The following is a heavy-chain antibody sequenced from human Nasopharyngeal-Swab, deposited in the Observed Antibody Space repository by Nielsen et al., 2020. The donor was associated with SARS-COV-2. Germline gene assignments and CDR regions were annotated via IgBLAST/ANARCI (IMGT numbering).Heavy chain of an antibody. CDR3: ARGLSGIVPAPILGLGPYCSYYYMDV. Sequence: SETLSLTCAVSGGSFSAYYWGWIRQPPGKGLEWIGEINHSGGTNYNPSLKSRVTISVDTSKNQFSLKLSSVIAADTAVYYCARGLSGIVPAPILGLGPYCSYYYMDVWGKGTTVTVSS. D-gene: IGHD2-2*01. CDR1: GGSFSAYY. CDR2: INHSGGT. V-gene: IGHV4-34*01. J-gene: IGHJ6*03.